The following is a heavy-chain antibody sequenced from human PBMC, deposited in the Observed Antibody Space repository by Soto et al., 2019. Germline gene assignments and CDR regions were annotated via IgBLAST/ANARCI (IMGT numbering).Heavy chain of an antibody. V-gene: IGHV3-30*18. CDR2: ISYDGSNE. CDR3: AKDGAPRYCTRSSCHPAGAY. D-gene: IGHD2-15*01. J-gene: IGHJ4*02. CDR1: GFTFTNYG. Sequence: QVQLVESGGGVVQPGRSLRLSCSGSGFTFTNYGLHWVRQAPGKGLEWVAAISYDGSNEYYADSVKGRFTISRDYSKKMLYLQMDRLRPEDTAVYYCAKDGAPRYCTRSSCHPAGAYWGQGTLVTVSS.